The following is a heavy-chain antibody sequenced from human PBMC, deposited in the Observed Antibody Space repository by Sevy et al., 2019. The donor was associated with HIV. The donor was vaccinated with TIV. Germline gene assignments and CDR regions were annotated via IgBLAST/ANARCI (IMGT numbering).Heavy chain of an antibody. CDR3: ARHGSTAIFGVDLFDY. CDR2: IYYSGST. D-gene: IGHD3-3*01. CDR1: GGSISSYY. V-gene: IGHV4-59*08. J-gene: IGHJ4*02. Sequence: SETLSLTCTVSGGSISSYYWSWIRQPPGKGLEWIGYIYYSGSTNYNPSLKSRVTISVDTSKNQFSLKLSSVTAADTAVYYCARHGSTAIFGVDLFDYWGQGTLVTDSS.